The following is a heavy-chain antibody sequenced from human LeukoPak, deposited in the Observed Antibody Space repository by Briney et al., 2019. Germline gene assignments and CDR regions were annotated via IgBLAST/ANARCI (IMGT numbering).Heavy chain of an antibody. Sequence: GGSLRLSCAASGFTVSSNYMSWVRQAPGKGLEWVPVIYSGGSTYYADSVKGRFTISRDNSKNTLYLQMNSLRAEDTAVYYCARVSGWYSFAIDYWGQGTLVTVSS. CDR2: IYSGGST. D-gene: IGHD6-19*01. CDR1: GFTVSSNY. V-gene: IGHV3-53*01. J-gene: IGHJ4*02. CDR3: ARVSGWYSFAIDY.